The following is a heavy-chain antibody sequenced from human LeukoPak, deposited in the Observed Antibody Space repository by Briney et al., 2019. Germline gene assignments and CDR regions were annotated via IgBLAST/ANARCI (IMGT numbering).Heavy chain of an antibody. CDR3: STILYSTGWYFPDY. CDR1: GYTLTELS. V-gene: IGHV1-24*01. D-gene: IGHD6-19*01. CDR2: FDPEDGET. J-gene: IGHJ4*02. Sequence: ASVKGSCKVFGYTLTELSIHWVRQAPGKRLELMGGFDPEDGETIYAQKFQGRVTMTEDTSTDTAYMELSSLRSEDTAVYYCSTILYSTGWYFPDYWGQGTLVTVSS.